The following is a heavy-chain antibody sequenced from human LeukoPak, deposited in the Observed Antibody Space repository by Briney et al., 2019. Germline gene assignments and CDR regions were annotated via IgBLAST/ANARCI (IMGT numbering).Heavy chain of an antibody. V-gene: IGHV4-30-4*01. D-gene: IGHD2-2*01. CDR2: TYYSGST. J-gene: IGHJ5*02. Sequence: PSETLSLTCTVSGGSISSGDYYWSWIRQPPGKGLEWIGYTYYSGSTYYNPSLKSRVTISVDMSKNQFSLKLSSVTAADTAVYYCARATIGYCSSTSCDWNWFDPWGQGTLVTVSS. CDR3: ARATIGYCSSTSCDWNWFDP. CDR1: GGSISSGDYY.